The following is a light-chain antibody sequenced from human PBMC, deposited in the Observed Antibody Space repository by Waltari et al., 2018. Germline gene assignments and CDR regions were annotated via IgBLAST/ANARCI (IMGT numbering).Light chain of an antibody. J-gene: IGKJ2*01. CDR2: AAT. V-gene: IGKV1-39*01. CDR1: QSISPY. CDR3: QQSYSTPRT. Sequence: DIQMTQSPSSLSASIGDRVTITCRASQSISPYLRWYQQKSGRAPKLLIYAATNLQSGVPSRFSGSGSGTNFTLAITGLQAEDFATYYCQQSYSTPRTFGQGTNLEIK.